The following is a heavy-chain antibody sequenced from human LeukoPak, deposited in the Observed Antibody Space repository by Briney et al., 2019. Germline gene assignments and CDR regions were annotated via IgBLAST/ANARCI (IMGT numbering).Heavy chain of an antibody. V-gene: IGHV1-46*01. D-gene: IGHD3-9*01. Sequence: ASVKVSCKASGYTFTSYYMHWVRQAPGQGLEWMGIINPSGGSTSYAQKFQGRVTMTRDTSTSTVYMELSSLRSEDTAVYYCACGDILTGYSHAFDIWGQGTMVTVSS. CDR1: GYTFTSYY. J-gene: IGHJ3*02. CDR2: INPSGGST. CDR3: ACGDILTGYSHAFDI.